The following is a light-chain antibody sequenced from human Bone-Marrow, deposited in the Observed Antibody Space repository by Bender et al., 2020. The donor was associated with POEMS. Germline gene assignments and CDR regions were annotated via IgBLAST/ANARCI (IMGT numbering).Light chain of an antibody. CDR1: SSDVGGYNY. CDR3: SSSTSTTSISTYV. CDR2: DVS. J-gene: IGLJ1*01. V-gene: IGLV2-14*03. Sequence: QSALTQPASVSGFPGQSITLSCTGTSSDVGGYNYVSWYQQHPGKAPKLMIYDVSYRPSGVSDRFTGSKSGNTASLTISGLQAEDEADYYCSSSTSTTSISTYVFGTGTRVIVL.